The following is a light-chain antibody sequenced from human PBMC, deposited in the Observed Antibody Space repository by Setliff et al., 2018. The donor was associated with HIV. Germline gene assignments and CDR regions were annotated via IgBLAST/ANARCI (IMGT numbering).Light chain of an antibody. J-gene: IGLJ1*01. CDR1: SSDIGTYNL. CDR2: EVT. V-gene: IGLV2-23*02. Sequence: QSALTQPASVSGSPGQSITIFCTGTSSDIGTYNLVSWYQQHPGKVPKLMIYEVTKRPSGVSNRFSGSKSGNTASLTISGLQAEDEADYYCCSFAGSSTFDVFGTGTKGTVL. CDR3: CSFAGSSTFDV.